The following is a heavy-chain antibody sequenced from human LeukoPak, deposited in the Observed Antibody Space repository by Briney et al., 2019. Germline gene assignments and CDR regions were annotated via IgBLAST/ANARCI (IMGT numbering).Heavy chain of an antibody. J-gene: IGHJ4*02. CDR3: ARDGGYCGDGGCYADY. CDR1: GGSFSDYY. D-gene: IGHD2-15*01. CDR2: VSHTGST. Sequence: SETLSLTCAVYGGSFSDYYWAWVRQSPGKGLEWIGQVSHTGSTNNNPSLKSRVRISADTSKNQFSLRLSSVTAADTAVYYCARDGGYCGDGGCYADYWSQGTLVTVSS. V-gene: IGHV4-34*01.